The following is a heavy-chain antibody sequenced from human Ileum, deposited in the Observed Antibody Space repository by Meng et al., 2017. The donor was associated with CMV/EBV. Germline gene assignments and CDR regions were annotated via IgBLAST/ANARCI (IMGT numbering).Heavy chain of an antibody. V-gene: IGHV4-38-2*02. Sequence: SETLSLTCSVSGYSINSDHYWGWLRRPPGKGLECIGSIKHSGDTYYNPSLKSRVTISVETSKNHFSLKQASVTAADTAVYFCARDHGDDFYYGMDVWCPGTMVTVSS. CDR1: GYSINSDHY. D-gene: IGHD4-17*01. CDR3: ARDHGDDFYYGMDV. J-gene: IGHJ6*02. CDR2: IKHSGDT.